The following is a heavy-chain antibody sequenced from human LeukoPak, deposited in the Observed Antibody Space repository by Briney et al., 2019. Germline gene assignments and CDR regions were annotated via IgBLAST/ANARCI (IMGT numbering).Heavy chain of an antibody. CDR3: AVEVLLKARGAFDI. D-gene: IGHD3-10*01. J-gene: IGHJ3*02. V-gene: IGHV1-3*01. Sequence: GASVKVSCKASGYTFTSYAIHWVRQAPRQRLEWMGWINAGNGNTKYSQKFQGRVTITRDTSASTAYMELSSLRSEDTAVYYCAVEVLLKARGAFDIWGQGTMVTVSS. CDR2: INAGNGNT. CDR1: GYTFTSYA.